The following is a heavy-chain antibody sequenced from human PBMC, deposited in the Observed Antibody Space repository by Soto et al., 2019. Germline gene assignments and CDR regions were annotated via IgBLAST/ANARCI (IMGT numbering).Heavy chain of an antibody. CDR1: GFTFSSYG. Sequence: QVQLVESGGGVVQPGRSLRLSCAASGFTFSSYGMHWVRQAPGKGLEWVAVISYDGSNKYYADSVKGRFTISRDNSKNTLYLQMHSLRAEDTAVYYCAKALQPDPYCRGGSCPADYWGQGTLVTVSS. V-gene: IGHV3-30*18. J-gene: IGHJ4*02. CDR3: AKALQPDPYCRGGSCPADY. D-gene: IGHD2-15*01. CDR2: ISYDGSNK.